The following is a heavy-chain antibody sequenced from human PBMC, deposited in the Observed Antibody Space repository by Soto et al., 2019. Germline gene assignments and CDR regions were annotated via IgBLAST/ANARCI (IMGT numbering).Heavy chain of an antibody. D-gene: IGHD3-10*01. V-gene: IGHV1-18*01. J-gene: IGHJ6*02. CDR1: GYTFTSYG. CDR2: ISAYNGNT. CDR3: ASNYLYYYGSGNTNYYGMDV. Sequence: QVQLVQSGAEVKKPGASVKVSCKASGYTFTSYGISWVRQAPGQGLEWMGWISAYNGNTNYAQKLQGRVTMTTATSTSTAYMELRSLRSADTAVYYCASNYLYYYGSGNTNYYGMDVWGQGTTVTVSS.